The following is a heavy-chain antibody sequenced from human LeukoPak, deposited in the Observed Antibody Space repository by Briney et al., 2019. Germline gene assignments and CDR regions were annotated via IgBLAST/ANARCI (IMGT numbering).Heavy chain of an antibody. J-gene: IGHJ5*02. V-gene: IGHV4-39*07. D-gene: IGHD4-17*01. CDR2: IYFSGTT. CDR1: GGSIYTSTYY. CDR3: ARGPTVTTFPGNWFDP. Sequence: PSETLSLTCTVSGGSIYTSTYYWGWIRQAPGQGLEWIASIYFSGTTYYSPSLKTRVTISIDTSKNQFSLKLSSVTAADTAVYYCARGPTVTTFPGNWFDPWGQGTLVTVSS.